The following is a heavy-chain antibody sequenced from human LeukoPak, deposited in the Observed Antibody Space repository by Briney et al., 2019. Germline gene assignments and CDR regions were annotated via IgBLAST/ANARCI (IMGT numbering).Heavy chain of an antibody. J-gene: IGHJ4*02. D-gene: IGHD5-18*01. V-gene: IGHV1-2*02. Sequence: ASVKVSCKASGYTFTGYYMHWVRQAPGQRLEWMGWINPNSGGTNYAQKFQGRVTMTRDTSISTAYMELSRLRSDDTAVYYCARARRIDTAMAYFDYWGQGTLVTVSS. CDR3: ARARRIDTAMAYFDY. CDR2: INPNSGGT. CDR1: GYTFTGYY.